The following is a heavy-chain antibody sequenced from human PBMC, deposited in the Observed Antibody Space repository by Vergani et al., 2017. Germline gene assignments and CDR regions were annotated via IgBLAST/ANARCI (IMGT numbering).Heavy chain of an antibody. CDR2: ISYDGSNK. D-gene: IGHD3-10*01. CDR3: ARDDYGSGSYHRYVDL. CDR1: GFTFSSYA. Sequence: QVQLVESGGGVVKPGRSLRLSCAASGFTFSSYAMHWVRQAPGKGLEWVAVISYDGSNKYYADSVKGRFTISRDNSKNTLYLQMNSRRAEDTAVYYCARDDYGSGSYHRYVDLWGRGTLVTVSS. J-gene: IGHJ2*01. V-gene: IGHV3-30*01.